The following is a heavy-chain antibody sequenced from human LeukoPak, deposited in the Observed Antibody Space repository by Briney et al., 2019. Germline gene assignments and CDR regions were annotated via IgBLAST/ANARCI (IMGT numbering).Heavy chain of an antibody. Sequence: GGSLRLSCAASGFTVSSNYMSWVRQAPGKGLEWVSVIYSGGSTYYADSVKGRFTISRDSSKNTLYLQMNSLRAEDTAVYYCARAFSSGWDTTYGMDVWGQGTTVTVSS. CDR1: GFTVSSNY. V-gene: IGHV3-66*01. CDR2: IYSGGST. J-gene: IGHJ6*02. D-gene: IGHD6-19*01. CDR3: ARAFSSGWDTTYGMDV.